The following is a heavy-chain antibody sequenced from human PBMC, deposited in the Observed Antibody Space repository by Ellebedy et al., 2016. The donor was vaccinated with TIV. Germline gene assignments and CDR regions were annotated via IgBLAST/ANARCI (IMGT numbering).Heavy chain of an antibody. D-gene: IGHD3-10*01. J-gene: IGHJ4*02. CDR3: ARDMNGYYYGSGSHTIGY. Sequence: GESLKISCAASGFTFSSYGMHWVRQAPGKGLEWVAVIWYDGSNKYYADSVKGRFTISRDNSKNTLYLQINSLRAEDTAVYYCARDMNGYYYGSGSHTIGYWGQGTLVTVSS. CDR2: IWYDGSNK. V-gene: IGHV3-33*01. CDR1: GFTFSSYG.